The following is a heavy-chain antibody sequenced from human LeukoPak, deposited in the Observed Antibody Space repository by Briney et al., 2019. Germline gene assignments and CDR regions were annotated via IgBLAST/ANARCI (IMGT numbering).Heavy chain of an antibody. J-gene: IGHJ4*02. Sequence: QAGGSLRLSCGVSGFNFDDYAMHWVRQAPGKGLEWVSGISWNSRSIGYADSVKGRFTISRDNAKNSLYLQMNSLRAEDTALYYCAKVGNLAYDSRGYFDHWGQGTLVTVSS. CDR3: AKVGNLAYDSRGYFDH. CDR1: GFNFDDYA. D-gene: IGHD3-22*01. CDR2: ISWNSRSI. V-gene: IGHV3-9*01.